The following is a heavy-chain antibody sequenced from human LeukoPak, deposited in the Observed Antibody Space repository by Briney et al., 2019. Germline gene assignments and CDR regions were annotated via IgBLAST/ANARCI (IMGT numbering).Heavy chain of an antibody. CDR1: GFTFSSYG. J-gene: IGHJ4*02. D-gene: IGHD6-13*01. Sequence: GGSLRLSCAASGFTFSSYGMSWVRQAPGKGLEWVSSISSSSSYIYYADSVKGRFTISRDNAKNSLYLQMNSLRAEDTAVYYCAKGPKQLVFVRGYYFDDWGQGTLVTVSS. CDR2: ISSSSSYI. V-gene: IGHV3-21*01. CDR3: AKGPKQLVFVRGYYFDD.